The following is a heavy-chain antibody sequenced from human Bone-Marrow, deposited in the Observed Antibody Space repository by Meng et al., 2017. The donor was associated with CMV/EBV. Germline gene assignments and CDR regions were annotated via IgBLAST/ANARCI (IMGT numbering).Heavy chain of an antibody. V-gene: IGHV5-51*01. D-gene: IGHD3-3*01. Sequence: GESLKISCKGSGDSFINHRIGWVRQMPGKGLEWRGIIYPGDSDTRYSPSFQGQVTILADKSISTAYLQWNSLEASDTAMYYRARHGVTIFGLIINDYCGQGTLVTASS. J-gene: IGHJ4*02. CDR1: GDSFINHR. CDR2: IYPGDSDT. CDR3: ARHGVTIFGLIINDY.